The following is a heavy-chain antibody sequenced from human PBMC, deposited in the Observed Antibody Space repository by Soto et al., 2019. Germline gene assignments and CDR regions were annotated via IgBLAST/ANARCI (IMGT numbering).Heavy chain of an antibody. CDR2: IIPILGIA. CDR1: GGTFSSYT. V-gene: IGHV1-69*02. J-gene: IGHJ6*03. CDR3: ARRPRDSNYYMDV. D-gene: IGHD4-4*01. Sequence: QVQLVQSGAEVKKPGSSVKVSCKASGGTFSSYTISWVRQAPGQGLEWMGRIIPILGIANYAQKFQGRVTITADKSTSTAYMELSSLRSEYTAVYYCARRPRDSNYYMDVWGKGTTVTVSS.